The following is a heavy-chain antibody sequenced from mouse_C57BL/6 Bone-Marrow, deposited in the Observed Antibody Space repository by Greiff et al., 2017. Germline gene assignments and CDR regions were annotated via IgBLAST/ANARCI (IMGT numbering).Heavy chain of an antibody. CDR1: GFSLSTFGLG. D-gene: IGHD2-3*01. CDR3: ARIRADGYYVVWYFDV. J-gene: IGHJ1*03. CDR2: IWWDDDN. Sequence: QVTLKVSGPGILQPSQTLSLTCSFSGFSLSTFGLGVGWIRQPSGKGLEWLAHIWWDDDNYYNPALKRRLTISKDTSKNQVFLKIANVDTADTATYYCARIRADGYYVVWYFDVWGTGTTVTVSS. V-gene: IGHV8-8*01.